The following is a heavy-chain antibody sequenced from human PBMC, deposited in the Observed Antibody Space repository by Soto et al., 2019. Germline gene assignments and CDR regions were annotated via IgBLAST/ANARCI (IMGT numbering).Heavy chain of an antibody. CDR1: GGSISSSSYY. V-gene: IGHV4-39*01. CDR2: IYYSGST. Sequence: SETLSLTCTVSGGSISSSSYYWGWIRQPPGKGLEWIGSIYYSGSTYYNPSLKSRVTMSVDTSKNQFSLKLSSVTAADTAVYYCARHGGTSGMDVWGQGTTVTVSS. CDR3: ARHGGTSGMDV. D-gene: IGHD3-16*01. J-gene: IGHJ6*02.